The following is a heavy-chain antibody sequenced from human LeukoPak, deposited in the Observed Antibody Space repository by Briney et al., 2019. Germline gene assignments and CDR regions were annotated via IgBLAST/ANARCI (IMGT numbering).Heavy chain of an antibody. V-gene: IGHV3-30*02. CDR1: GFTFSTYG. Sequence: PGGSLRLSCAASGFTFSTYGFHWVRQAPGKGLEWVAFIRYDGSYKYYPDSDSVKGRFSISRDNSKNTLYLQMNSLRAEDTAVYYCAGGGSGWYSEYWGQGTLVTVSS. J-gene: IGHJ4*02. CDR3: AGGGSGWYSEY. CDR2: IRYDGSYK. D-gene: IGHD6-19*01.